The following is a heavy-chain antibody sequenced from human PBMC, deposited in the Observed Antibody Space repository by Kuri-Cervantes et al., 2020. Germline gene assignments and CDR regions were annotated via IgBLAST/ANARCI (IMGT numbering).Heavy chain of an antibody. J-gene: IGHJ5*02. Sequence: GESLKISCAASGFTFSDYYMNWIRQTPGKGLEWVSYISGSGSNIYYADSVKGRFTISRDNAKNSLYLQMNSLRVEDTALYFCARGRRPDPWGQGTLVTVSS. CDR1: GFTFSDYY. CDR2: ISGSGSNI. V-gene: IGHV3-11*04. CDR3: ARGRRPDP.